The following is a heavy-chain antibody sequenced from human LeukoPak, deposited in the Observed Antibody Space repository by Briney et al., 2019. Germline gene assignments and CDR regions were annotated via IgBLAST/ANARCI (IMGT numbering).Heavy chain of an antibody. CDR3: ARGPAAALFDY. V-gene: IGHV1-2*02. CDR2: IIPNSGGT. Sequence: ASVKVSFKASGYTFTDYYFHWVRQALGQGLEWMGWIIPNSGGTNCAQKFQGRVTMTGDTSISTTYMELSSLRSDDTAVYYCARGPAAALFDYWGQGTLVTVSS. CDR1: GYTFTDYY. D-gene: IGHD6-13*01. J-gene: IGHJ4*02.